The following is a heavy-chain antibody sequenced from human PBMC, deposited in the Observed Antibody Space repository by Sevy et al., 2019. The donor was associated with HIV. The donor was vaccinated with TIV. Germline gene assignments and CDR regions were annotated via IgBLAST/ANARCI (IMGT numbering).Heavy chain of an antibody. CDR1: GYTLSELS. Sequence: ASVKVSCKVSGYTLSELSIHWVRLAPGKGLEWMGSLDPEDEETTYAQKFQGRVTMTEDTSTDTAYMELSSLRSEDTAVYYCATTKDYYDSSGSPFDYWGQGTLVTVSS. J-gene: IGHJ4*02. CDR3: ATTKDYYDSSGSPFDY. V-gene: IGHV1-24*01. D-gene: IGHD3-22*01. CDR2: LDPEDEET.